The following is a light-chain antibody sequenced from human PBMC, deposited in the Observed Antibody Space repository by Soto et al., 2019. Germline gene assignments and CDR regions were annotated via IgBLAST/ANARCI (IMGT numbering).Light chain of an antibody. CDR3: CSYVGSSTFG. CDR1: SSDVGSYNL. Sequence: QSALTHPASVSGSPGQSITISCTGTSSDVGSYNLVSWYQQHPGKAPKLMIYEVSKRPSGVSNRFSGSKSGNTASLTISGLQGEDEADYYCCSYVGSSTFGFGTGTKVTVL. J-gene: IGLJ1*01. CDR2: EVS. V-gene: IGLV2-23*02.